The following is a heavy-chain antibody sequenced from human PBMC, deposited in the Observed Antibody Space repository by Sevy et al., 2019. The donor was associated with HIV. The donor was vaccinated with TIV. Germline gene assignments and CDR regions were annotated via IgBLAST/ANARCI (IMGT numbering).Heavy chain of an antibody. CDR2: ISSAGSNK. CDR3: TRDAGYSIAWSPSDY. D-gene: IGHD6-19*01. J-gene: IGHJ4*02. Sequence: GGSLRLSCAASGLTFSSHAMHWVRQAPGKGLEWVAVISSAGSNKYYADSVKGQFTISRDNPKNTLYLQMNSLRPEDTAVYYCTRDAGYSIAWSPSDYWGQGTPVTVSS. CDR1: GLTFSSHA. V-gene: IGHV3-30-3*01.